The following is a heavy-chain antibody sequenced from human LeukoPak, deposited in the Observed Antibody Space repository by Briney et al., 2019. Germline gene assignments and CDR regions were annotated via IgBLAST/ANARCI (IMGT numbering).Heavy chain of an antibody. CDR3: ARDSHYAGTFYYGMDV. J-gene: IGHJ6*02. CDR1: GASISSYY. D-gene: IGHD4-23*01. Sequence: SETLSLTCTVSGASISSYYWSWIRQPPGKGLEWIGYIYYSGSTNYNPSLKSRVTISVDTSKNQFSLKLSSVTAADTAVYYCARDSHYAGTFYYGMDVRGQGTTVTVSS. V-gene: IGHV4-59*01. CDR2: IYYSGST.